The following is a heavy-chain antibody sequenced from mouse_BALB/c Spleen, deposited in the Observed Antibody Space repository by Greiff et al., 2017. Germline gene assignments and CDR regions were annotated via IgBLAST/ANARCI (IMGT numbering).Heavy chain of an antibody. J-gene: IGHJ3*01. CDR1: GFAFSSYD. V-gene: IGHV5-12-1*01. CDR2: ISSGGGST. CDR3: ARPLYGNYGPWFAY. Sequence: EVMLVESGGGLVKPGGSLKLSCAASGFAFSSYDMSWVRQTPEKRLEWVAYISSGGGSTYYPDTVKGRFTISRDNAKNTLYLQMSSLKSEDTAMYYCARPLYGNYGPWFAYWGQGTLVTVSA. D-gene: IGHD2-1*01.